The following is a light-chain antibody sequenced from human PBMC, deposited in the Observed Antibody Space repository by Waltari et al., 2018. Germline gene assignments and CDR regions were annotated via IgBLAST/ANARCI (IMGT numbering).Light chain of an antibody. CDR2: GVT. CDR3: SSYTTRYIHV. J-gene: IGLJ1*01. V-gene: IGLV2-14*01. CDR1: NSHIGAYDF. Sequence: QSALTQPASVSGSPGQSITIPCPGTNSHIGAYDFFSWYQQPPGKAPKLIIYGVTYRPSGVSNRFSGSKSGDTASLTISELQAEDESDYYCSSYTTRYIHVFGTGTKVTVL.